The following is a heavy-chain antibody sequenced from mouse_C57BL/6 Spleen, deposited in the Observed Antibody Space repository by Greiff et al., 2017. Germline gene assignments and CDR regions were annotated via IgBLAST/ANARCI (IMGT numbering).Heavy chain of an antibody. J-gene: IGHJ3*01. CDR1: GYAFSSSW. D-gene: IGHD3-2*02. Sequence: SGPELVKPGASVKISCKASGYAFSSSWMNWVKQRPGKGLEWIGRIYPGDGDTNYNGKFKGKATLTADKSSSTAYMQLSSLTSEDSAVYFCAREDSSAWFAYWGQGTLVTVSA. V-gene: IGHV1-82*01. CDR3: AREDSSAWFAY. CDR2: IYPGDGDT.